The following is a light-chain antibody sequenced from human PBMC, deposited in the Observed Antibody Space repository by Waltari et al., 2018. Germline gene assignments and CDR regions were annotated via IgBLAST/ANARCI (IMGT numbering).Light chain of an antibody. J-gene: IGKJ1*01. V-gene: IGKV1-27*01. CDR2: LAS. CDR1: QGIDNF. CDR3: QKYNSAPWT. Sequence: DIQMTQSPSSLSASVGDRVTISCRASQGIDNFSAWYQQQPGKAPKLLISLASTVQSGVPARFSGSGSGTDFTLTISSLQPDDVATYYCQKYNSAPWTFGQGTKVEIK.